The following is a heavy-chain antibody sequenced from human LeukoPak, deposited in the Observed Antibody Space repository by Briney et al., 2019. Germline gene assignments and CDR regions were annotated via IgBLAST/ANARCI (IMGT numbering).Heavy chain of an antibody. Sequence: GGSLRLSCVASGFTFSSYGMHWVRQAPGKGLEWVAVISYDGSNKYYADSVKGRFTISRDNSKNTLYLQMNSLRAEDTAAYYCAKGYSGYDWSLVDYWGQGTLVTVSS. D-gene: IGHD5-12*01. CDR3: AKGYSGYDWSLVDY. V-gene: IGHV3-30*18. CDR2: ISYDGSNK. J-gene: IGHJ4*02. CDR1: GFTFSSYG.